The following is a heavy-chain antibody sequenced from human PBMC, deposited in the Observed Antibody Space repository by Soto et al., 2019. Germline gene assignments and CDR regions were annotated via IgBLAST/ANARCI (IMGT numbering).Heavy chain of an antibody. CDR2: INPSGGST. J-gene: IGHJ6*02. V-gene: IGHV1-46*01. D-gene: IGHD6-13*01. CDR1: GYTLTIYY. CDR3: ASRLSWSRLPYYYYGMDV. Sequence: GASVKVSCKASGYTLTIYYMHWVRQAPGQGLEWMGIINPSGGSTSYAQKFQGRVTMTRDTSTSTVYMELSSLRSEDTAVYYCASRLSWSRLPYYYYGMDVWGQGTTVTVSS.